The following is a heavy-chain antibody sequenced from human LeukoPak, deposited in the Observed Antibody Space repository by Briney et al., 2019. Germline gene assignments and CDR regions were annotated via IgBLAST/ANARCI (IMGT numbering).Heavy chain of an antibody. V-gene: IGHV3-30*02. Sequence: GSLRLSFAASGFIFSGYGMHWVRPAPGKGLEGVAFIQYDGNNKYYADSVKGRFTISRDNSKNTLYLQMNSLRAEDTAVYYYAKDYYGSGSYQYYFDYWGQGTLVTVSS. D-gene: IGHD3-10*01. CDR2: IQYDGNNK. CDR3: AKDYYGSGSYQYYFDY. J-gene: IGHJ4*02. CDR1: GFIFSGYG.